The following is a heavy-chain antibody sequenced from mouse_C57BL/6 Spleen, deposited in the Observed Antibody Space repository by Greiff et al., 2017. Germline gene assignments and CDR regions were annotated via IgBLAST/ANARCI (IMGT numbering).Heavy chain of an antibody. D-gene: IGHD1-1*01. CDR2: ISSGGDYI. V-gene: IGHV5-9-1*02. J-gene: IGHJ2*01. CDR1: GFTFSSYA. CDR3: TRDQGYDGSFDY. Sequence: EVQRVESGEGLVKPGGSLKLSCAASGFTFSSYAMSWVRQTPEKRLEWVAYISSGGDYIYYADTVKGRFTISRDNARNTLYLQMSSLKSEDTAMYYCTRDQGYDGSFDYWGQATTLTASS.